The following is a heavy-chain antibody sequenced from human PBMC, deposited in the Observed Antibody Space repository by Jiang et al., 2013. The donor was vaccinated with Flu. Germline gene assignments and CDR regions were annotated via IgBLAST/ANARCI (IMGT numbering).Heavy chain of an antibody. CDR2: INSDGSST. CDR3: ARSRRGYCSSTSCYAVHDY. Sequence: GLVWVSRINSDGSSTSYADSVKGRFTISRDNAKNTLYLQMNSLRAEDTAVYYCARSRRGYCSSTSCYAVHDYWGQGTLVTVSS. D-gene: IGHD2-2*01. V-gene: IGHV3-74*01. J-gene: IGHJ4*02.